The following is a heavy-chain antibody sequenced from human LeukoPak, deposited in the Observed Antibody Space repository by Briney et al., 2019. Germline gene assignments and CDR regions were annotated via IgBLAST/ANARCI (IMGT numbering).Heavy chain of an antibody. CDR3: ARDNPPDY. J-gene: IGHJ4*02. V-gene: IGHV3-7*03. Sequence: PGRSLRLSCVASGFTFSSSWMSWVRQAPGKGLEWVANIKRDGSEKSYVESVRGRFTISRDNAKNSLYLQLNSLRAEDTALYYCARDNPPDYWGQGTLVTVSS. CDR1: GFTFSSSW. CDR2: IKRDGSEK.